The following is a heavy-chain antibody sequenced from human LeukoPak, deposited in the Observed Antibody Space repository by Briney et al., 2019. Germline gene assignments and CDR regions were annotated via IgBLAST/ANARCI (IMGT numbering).Heavy chain of an antibody. CDR1: GGSISSSSYY. Sequence: PSETLSLTCTVSGGSISSSSYYWGWIRQPPGKGLEWIGSIYYSGSTYYNPSLKSRVTISVDTSKNQFSLKLSSVTAADTAVYYCARTTEAHSWRTRYYDYYMDVWGKGTTVAVSS. J-gene: IGHJ6*03. D-gene: IGHD6-13*01. CDR2: IYYSGST. CDR3: ARTTEAHSWRTRYYDYYMDV. V-gene: IGHV4-39*07.